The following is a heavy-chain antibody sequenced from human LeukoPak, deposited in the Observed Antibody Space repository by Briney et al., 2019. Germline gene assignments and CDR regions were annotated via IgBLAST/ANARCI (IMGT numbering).Heavy chain of an antibody. CDR2: IKQDGSEK. D-gene: IGHD2-2*01. Sequence: GGSLRLSCAASGFTFSSYWMSWVRQAPGKGLEWVANIKQDGSEKYYVDSVKGRFTISRDNAKNSLYLQMNILRAEDTAVYFCARLVVPAAIEGIFDYWGQGTLVTVSS. CDR3: ARLVVPAAIEGIFDY. CDR1: GFTFSSYW. J-gene: IGHJ4*02. V-gene: IGHV3-7*01.